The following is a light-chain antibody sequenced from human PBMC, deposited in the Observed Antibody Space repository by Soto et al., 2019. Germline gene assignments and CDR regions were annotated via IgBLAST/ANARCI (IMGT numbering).Light chain of an antibody. J-gene: IGLJ1*01. V-gene: IGLV2-14*02. CDR1: SSDVGAYDL. Sequence: QSALTQPASVSGSPGQSITISCIGTSSDVGAYDLVSWYQQHPGTAPRLIIYENIRRPSGIPSRFSGSKSGNTASLTISGLQAEDEADYYCSSYTVSVAPYVFGTGTKLTVL. CDR2: ENI. CDR3: SSYTVSVAPYV.